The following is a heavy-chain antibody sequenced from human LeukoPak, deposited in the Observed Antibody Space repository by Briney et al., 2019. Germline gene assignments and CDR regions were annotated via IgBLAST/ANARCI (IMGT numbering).Heavy chain of an antibody. D-gene: IGHD3-22*01. CDR1: GGSISSYY. CDR3: ARDMDYYDSSGYAFDI. V-gene: IGHV4-4*07. CDR2: IYTSGST. J-gene: IGHJ3*02. Sequence: SETLSLTCTVSGGSISSYYWSWIRQPAGKGLEWIGRIYTSGSTNYNPSLKSRVTMSVDTSKNQFSLKLSSVTAADTAVYYCARDMDYYDSSGYAFDIWGQGTMVTVSS.